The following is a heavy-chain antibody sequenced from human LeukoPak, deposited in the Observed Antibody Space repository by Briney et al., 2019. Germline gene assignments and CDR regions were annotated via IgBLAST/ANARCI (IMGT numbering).Heavy chain of an antibody. CDR2: IYYSGST. J-gene: IGHJ5*02. V-gene: IGHV4-61*01. CDR1: GGSISSSSYY. D-gene: IGHD2-2*01. Sequence: SETLSLTCTVSGGSISSSSYYWSWIRQPPGKGLEWIGYIYYSGSTNYNPSLKSRVTISVDTSKNQFSLKLSSVTAADTAVYYCARGELGYCSSTSCSWFDPWGQGTLVTVSS. CDR3: ARGELGYCSSTSCSWFDP.